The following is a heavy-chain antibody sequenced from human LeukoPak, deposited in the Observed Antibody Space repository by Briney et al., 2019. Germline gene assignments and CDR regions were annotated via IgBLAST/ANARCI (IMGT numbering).Heavy chain of an antibody. CDR3: ARDIFDFWSGYSAAGGY. CDR2: INPSGGST. V-gene: IGHV1-46*01. D-gene: IGHD3-3*01. CDR1: GYTFTSYY. Sequence: ASVKVSCKASGYTFTSYYMHWVRQAPGQGLEWMGIINPSGGSTSYAQKFQGGVTMTRDTSTSTVYMELSSLRSEDTAVYYCARDIFDFWSGYSAAGGYWGQGTLVTVSS. J-gene: IGHJ4*02.